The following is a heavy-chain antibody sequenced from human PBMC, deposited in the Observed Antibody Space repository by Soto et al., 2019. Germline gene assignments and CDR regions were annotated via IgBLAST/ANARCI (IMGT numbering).Heavy chain of an antibody. Sequence: GESLKISCKGSGYTFTNYWIGWVRQMPGKGLEWMGIMYPGDSDTRYSPSFQGQVTISADKSISTAYLQWSTLKASDTATYYCARQPPIRGDGMDVWGQGTTVTVSS. D-gene: IGHD3-10*01. J-gene: IGHJ6*01. CDR1: GYTFTNYW. CDR2: MYPGDSDT. V-gene: IGHV5-51*01. CDR3: ARQPPIRGDGMDV.